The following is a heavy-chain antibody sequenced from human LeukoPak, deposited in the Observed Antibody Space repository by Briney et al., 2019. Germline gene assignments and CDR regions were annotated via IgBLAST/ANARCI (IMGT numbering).Heavy chain of an antibody. CDR1: GGSISSYY. V-gene: IGHV4-59*01. CDR2: IYYSGST. J-gene: IGHJ4*02. CDR3: ARGSRELYCFDY. Sequence: EPSETLSLTCTASGGSISSYYWSWIRQPPGKGLEWIGYIYYSGSTKYNPSLKSRVTISVDASKTQFSLKLNSVTAADTAVYYCARGSRELYCFDYWGQGTLVTVSS. D-gene: IGHD1-7*01.